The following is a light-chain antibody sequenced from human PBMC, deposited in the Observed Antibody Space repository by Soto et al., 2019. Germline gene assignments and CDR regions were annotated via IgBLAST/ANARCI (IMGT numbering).Light chain of an antibody. V-gene: IGKV3-20*01. J-gene: IGKJ2*01. Sequence: FVVTQSPDTLSLSPGETATLSCRASQSVSSSVAWYQHKPGQSPRLVVFAASSRATGIPDRFSGSGSGADFTLTISRLEPEDFAVYYCQQGNAFGQGTKV. CDR2: AAS. CDR1: QSVSSSV. CDR3: QQGNA.